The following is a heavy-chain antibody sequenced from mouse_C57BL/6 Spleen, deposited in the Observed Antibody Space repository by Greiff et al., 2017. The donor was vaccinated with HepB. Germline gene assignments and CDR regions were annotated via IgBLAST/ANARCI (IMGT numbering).Heavy chain of an antibody. CDR3: ARAPHYYAMDY. CDR1: GYSFTGYY. D-gene: IGHD1-1*02. V-gene: IGHV1-42*01. Sequence: EVQLQQSGPELVKPGASVKISCKASGYSFTGYYMNWVKQSPEKSLEWIGEINPSTGGTTYNQKFKAKATLTVDKSSSTAYMQLKSLTSEDSAVYYCARAPHYYAMDYWGQGTSVTVSS. J-gene: IGHJ4*01. CDR2: INPSTGGT.